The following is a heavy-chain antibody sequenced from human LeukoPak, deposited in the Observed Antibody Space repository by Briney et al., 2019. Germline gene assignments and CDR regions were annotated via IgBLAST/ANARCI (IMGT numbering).Heavy chain of an antibody. Sequence: SETLSLTCSVSGDSITSGAYYWAWFRQPPGKGLEWIGSVYYSGSIKYNPSLKGRVSISRDMSKNQFSLNLNSMNATDTAVYYCARRDYAAWFDPWGQGTLVTVSS. CDR1: GDSITSGAYY. V-gene: IGHV4-39*07. D-gene: IGHD4/OR15-4a*01. CDR2: VYYSGSI. J-gene: IGHJ5*02. CDR3: ARRDYAAWFDP.